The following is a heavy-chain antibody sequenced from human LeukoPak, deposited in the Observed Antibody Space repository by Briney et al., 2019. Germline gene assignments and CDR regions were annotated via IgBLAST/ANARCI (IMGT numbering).Heavy chain of an antibody. V-gene: IGHV3-7*01. CDR2: INEDGSEK. Sequence: GGSLRLSCAASGFTFTNYFMTWVRQAPGRGLEWVANINEDGSEKNYVGSVKGRFTISRDNAKNSLYLQMNGLRAEDTAVYYCATYRYCTNGVCYRFDYWGQGALVAVSS. J-gene: IGHJ4*02. D-gene: IGHD2-8*01. CDR3: ATYRYCTNGVCYRFDY. CDR1: GFTFTNYF.